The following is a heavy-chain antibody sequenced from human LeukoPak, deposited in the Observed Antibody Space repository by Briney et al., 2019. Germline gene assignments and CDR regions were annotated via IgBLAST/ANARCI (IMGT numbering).Heavy chain of an antibody. CDR3: ASWELLRPGLDY. D-gene: IGHD1-26*01. CDR1: GGTFSSYT. J-gene: IGHJ4*02. Sequence: SVKVSCRASGGTFSSYTISWVRQAPGQGLEWMGRIIPILGIANYAQKFQGRVTITADKSTSTAYMELSSLRSEDTAVYYCASWELLRPGLDYWGQGTLVTVSS. V-gene: IGHV1-69*02. CDR2: IIPILGIA.